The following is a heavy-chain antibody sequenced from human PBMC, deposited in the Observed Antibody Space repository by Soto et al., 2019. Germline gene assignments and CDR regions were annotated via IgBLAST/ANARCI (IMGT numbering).Heavy chain of an antibody. CDR2: IYYSGST. CDR3: ARSSYYYDSSGYYPYLDY. CDR1: GGSISSYY. J-gene: IGHJ4*02. D-gene: IGHD3-22*01. V-gene: IGHV4-59*08. Sequence: PSETLSLTCTVSGGSISSYYWSWIRQPPGKGLEWIGYIYYSGSTNYDPSLKSRVTISVDTSKNQFSLKLSSVTAADTAVYYCARSSYYYDSSGYYPYLDYWGQGTLVTVSS.